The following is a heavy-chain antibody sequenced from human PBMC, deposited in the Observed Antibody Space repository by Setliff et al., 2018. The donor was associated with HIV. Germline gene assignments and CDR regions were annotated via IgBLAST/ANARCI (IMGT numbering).Heavy chain of an antibody. Sequence: GGSLRLSCAASGFNVNTYEMNWVRQAPGKGLEWLSYISRDGDTIYYADSVKGRFTVSRDDTKNSLYLQMSSLRAEDTAIYYCASEVCRHSGGYCYDSYAFDIWGQGTLVTVSS. J-gene: IGHJ3*02. CDR3: ASEVCRHSGGYCYDSYAFDI. CDR2: ISRDGDTI. D-gene: IGHD3-22*01. V-gene: IGHV3-48*03. CDR1: GFNVNTYE.